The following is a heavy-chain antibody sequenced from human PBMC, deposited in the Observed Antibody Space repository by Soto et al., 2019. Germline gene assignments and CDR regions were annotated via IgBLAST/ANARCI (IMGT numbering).Heavy chain of an antibody. J-gene: IGHJ5*02. CDR1: GFTFSSYA. CDR2: ISYDGSNK. CDR3: ARDHRIASNSRFDP. V-gene: IGHV3-30-3*01. D-gene: IGHD1-1*01. Sequence: QVQLVESGGGVVQPGRSLRLSCAASGFTFSSYAMHWVSQAPGKGLEWVAVISYDGSNKYYADSVKGRFTISRDNSKNTLYLQMNSLRAEDTAVYYCARDHRIASNSRFDPWGQGTLVTVSS.